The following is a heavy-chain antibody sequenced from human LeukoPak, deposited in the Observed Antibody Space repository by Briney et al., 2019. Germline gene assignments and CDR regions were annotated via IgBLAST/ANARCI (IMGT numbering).Heavy chain of an antibody. CDR1: GYTFTGYY. CDR2: INPNSGDT. V-gene: IGHV1-2*02. J-gene: IGHJ3*01. CDR3: ARDGAFDF. Sequence: ASVKVSCKASGYTFTGYYMHWVRQAPGQGLEWMGWINPNSGDTNSAQKFQGRVTMSRDTSVSTAYMELSSLRADDTAVYYCARDGAFDFWGQGTVVTVSS.